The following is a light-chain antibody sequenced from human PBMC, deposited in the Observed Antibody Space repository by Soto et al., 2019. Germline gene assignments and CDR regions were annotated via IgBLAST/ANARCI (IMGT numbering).Light chain of an antibody. Sequence: EIVLTQSPGTLSLSPGERATLSCRASQTVSTNYLAWYQQKPGQAPRLLMYGASSRATGITDRFSGSGSGTDFTLTISRLEPEDFAVYYCQQYGSSPWTFGQGTKV. V-gene: IGKV3-20*01. CDR2: GAS. CDR3: QQYGSSPWT. CDR1: QTVSTNY. J-gene: IGKJ1*01.